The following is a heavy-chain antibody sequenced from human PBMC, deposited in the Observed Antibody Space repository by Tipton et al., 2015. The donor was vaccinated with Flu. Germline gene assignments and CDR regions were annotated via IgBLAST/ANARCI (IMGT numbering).Heavy chain of an antibody. J-gene: IGHJ4*02. CDR2: IYSGGST. CDR1: GFTVSSNY. V-gene: IGHV3-53*01. D-gene: IGHD3-22*01. Sequence: VQLVQSGGGLIQPGGSLRLSCAASGFTVSSNYMSWVRQAPGKGLEWVSVIYSGGSTYYADSVKGRFTISRDNSKNTLYLQMNSLRAEDTAVYYCARVRSYDSSGPFDYWGQGTPVTVSS. CDR3: ARVRSYDSSGPFDY.